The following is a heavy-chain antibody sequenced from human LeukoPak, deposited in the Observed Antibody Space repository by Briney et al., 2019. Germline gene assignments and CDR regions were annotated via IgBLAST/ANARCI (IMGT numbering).Heavy chain of an antibody. V-gene: IGHV3-23*01. CDR3: AKDRNRERVTGNDY. J-gene: IGHJ4*02. Sequence: PGGSLRLSCATSGFTFSSYAMSWVRQAPGKGLEWVSGMTGSTTITYYADSVKGRFTISRDNSKNTLYLQMNSLRAGDTALYYCAKDRNRERVTGNDYWGQGTLVTVSS. D-gene: IGHD7-27*01. CDR2: MTGSTTIT. CDR1: GFTFSSYA.